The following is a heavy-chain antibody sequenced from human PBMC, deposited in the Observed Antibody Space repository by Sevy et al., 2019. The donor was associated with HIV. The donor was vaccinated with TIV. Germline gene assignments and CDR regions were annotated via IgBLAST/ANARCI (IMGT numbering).Heavy chain of an antibody. CDR1: EFRFSGYY. D-gene: IGHD3-3*01. J-gene: IGHJ5*02. Sequence: GGPLRLSCVGSEFRFSGYYMNWIRQAPGKGPEWVSYISGTGKTKYYTDSVKGPFTISRDNATNSLNQEMNSLRVDDTAVYYCARDPTYYDFWAGYYTGWFDPWGQGTLVTVSS. V-gene: IGHV3-11*01. CDR2: ISGTGKTK. CDR3: ARDPTYYDFWAGYYTGWFDP.